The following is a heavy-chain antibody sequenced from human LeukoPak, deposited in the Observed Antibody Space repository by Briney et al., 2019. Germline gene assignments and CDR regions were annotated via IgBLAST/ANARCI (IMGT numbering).Heavy chain of an antibody. CDR2: ISSSSSYI. V-gene: IGHV3-21*01. J-gene: IGHJ6*03. CDR1: GFTFSSYI. D-gene: IGHD1-7*01. Sequence: AGGSLRLSCAASGFTFSSYIMNWVRQAPGKGLEWVSSISSSSSYIYYADSVKGRFTISRDNAKNSLYLQMNSLRAEDTAVYYCARDGLELYYYYYYMDVWGKGTTVTVSS. CDR3: ARDGLELYYYYYYMDV.